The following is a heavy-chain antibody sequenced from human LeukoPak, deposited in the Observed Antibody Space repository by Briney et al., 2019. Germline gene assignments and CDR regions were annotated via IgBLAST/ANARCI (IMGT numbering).Heavy chain of an antibody. D-gene: IGHD3-10*01. CDR1: GYTFTSYG. V-gene: IGHV1-18*01. CDR2: ISAYNGNT. Sequence: ASVKVSFKASGYTFTSYGISWVRQAPGQGLAWVGWISAYNGNTNYAQKLQGRVTMTTDTSTSTAYMELRSLRSDDTAVYYCARDRDYYGSGSYPDYWGQGTLVTVSS. J-gene: IGHJ4*02. CDR3: ARDRDYYGSGSYPDY.